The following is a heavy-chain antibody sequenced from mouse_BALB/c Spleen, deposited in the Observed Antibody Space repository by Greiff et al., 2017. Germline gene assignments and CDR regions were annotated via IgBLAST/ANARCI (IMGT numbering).Heavy chain of an antibody. D-gene: IGHD1-1*01. CDR1: GFSLTSYG. CDR3: ARNPGNYYGSSMYYFDY. CDR2: IWSGGST. J-gene: IGHJ2*01. Sequence: VQLQQSGPGLVQPSQSLSITCTVSGFSLTSYGVHWVRQSPGKGLEWLGVIWSGGSTDYNAAFISRLSISKDNSKGQVFFKMNSLQANDTAIYYCARNPGNYYGSSMYYFDYWGQGTTLTVSS. V-gene: IGHV2-2*02.